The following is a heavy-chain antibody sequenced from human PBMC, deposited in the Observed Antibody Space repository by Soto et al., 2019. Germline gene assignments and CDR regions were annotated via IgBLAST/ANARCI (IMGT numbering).Heavy chain of an antibody. CDR3: ARETQGGYYFDY. D-gene: IGHD3-16*01. CDR2: INPSGGST. V-gene: IGHV1-46*01. Sequence: QVQLVQSGAEVKKPGASVKVSCKASGYTFTSYYMHWVRQAPGQGLEWMGIINPSGGSTSYARKFQGRVTMTRDQSTSTVYMELSSLRSEDTAVYYCARETQGGYYFDYWGQGTLVTVSS. CDR1: GYTFTSYY. J-gene: IGHJ4*02.